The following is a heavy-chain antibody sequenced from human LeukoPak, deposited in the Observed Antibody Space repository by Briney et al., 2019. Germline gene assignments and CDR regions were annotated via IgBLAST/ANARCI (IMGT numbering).Heavy chain of an antibody. CDR3: ARGGFGNTPHPIDY. D-gene: IGHD4-23*01. CDR2: SYYTGST. J-gene: IGHJ4*02. V-gene: IGHV4-59*01. Sequence: SETLSLTCTVSGGAIRRYYWSWIQEPPREGQDWIGDSYYTGSTNYTPSRRSRVSISVDTSKNQFSLELSSVTAADTAVYYCARGGFGNTPHPIDYWRQGTLVSVSS. CDR1: GGAIRRYY.